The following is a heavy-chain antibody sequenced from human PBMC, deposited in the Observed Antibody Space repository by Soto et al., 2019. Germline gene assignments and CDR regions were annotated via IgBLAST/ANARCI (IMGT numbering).Heavy chain of an antibody. CDR1: GYTFTSYY. V-gene: IGHV1-46*01. D-gene: IGHD3-22*01. CDR3: ARGYYYDSSGRNDY. J-gene: IGHJ4*02. Sequence: ASVKVSCKSSGYTFTSYYMHWVRQAPGQGLEWMGRIIPSCGTTNYAQKFQGRVTITTDTSTSTAYMEPSSLRSEDTAVYYCARGYYYDSSGRNDYWGQGTLVTVSS. CDR2: IIPSCGTT.